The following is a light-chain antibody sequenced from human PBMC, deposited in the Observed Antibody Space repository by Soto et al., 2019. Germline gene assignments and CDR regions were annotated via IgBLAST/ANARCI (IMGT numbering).Light chain of an antibody. CDR1: SSDVGSHNL. Sequence: QSALTQPASVSGSRGQSNTISCTGTSSDVGSHNLVSWYQQHPGQAPKLMIYEVSKRPLGVSARFSASKSGNTASLTISGLQAEDGADYNCCSYGGSRAVFGGGTQLTVL. J-gene: IGLJ7*01. CDR3: CSYGGSRAV. V-gene: IGLV2-23*02. CDR2: EVS.